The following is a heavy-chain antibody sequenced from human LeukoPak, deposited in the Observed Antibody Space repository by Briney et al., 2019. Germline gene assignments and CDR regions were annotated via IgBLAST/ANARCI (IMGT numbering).Heavy chain of an antibody. D-gene: IGHD4-17*01. J-gene: IGHJ4*02. CDR2: INPSGGSK. V-gene: IGHV1-46*01. CDR3: ARETMTTKYYFDY. CDR1: GYTFTSSY. Sequence: ASVKVSCKASGYTFTSSYMHWGRQAPGQGLEWMGIINPSGGSKSYAQKFQGRVTMTRDTSTSTVYMELSSLRSEDTAVYYCARETMTTKYYFDYWGQGTLVTVSS.